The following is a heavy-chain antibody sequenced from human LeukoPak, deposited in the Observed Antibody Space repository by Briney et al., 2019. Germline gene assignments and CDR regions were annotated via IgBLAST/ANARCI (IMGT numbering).Heavy chain of an antibody. V-gene: IGHV1-69-2*01. CDR2: VDPEDAKA. CDR3: ATSGRSSLAFDV. J-gene: IGHJ3*01. D-gene: IGHD3-10*01. CDR1: AYTFSDYY. Sequence: ASVKVSCKSSAYTFSDYYIHWVRQAPGGGLQWLGRVDPEDAKAVYSENLQGRVTINADSFSDSTYMFLSSLTSEDTAFYYCATSGRSSLAFDVWGQGTVVTVSS.